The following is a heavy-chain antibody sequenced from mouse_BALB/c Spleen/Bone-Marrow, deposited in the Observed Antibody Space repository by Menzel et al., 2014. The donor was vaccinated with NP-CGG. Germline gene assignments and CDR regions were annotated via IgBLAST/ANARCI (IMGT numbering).Heavy chain of an antibody. D-gene: IGHD1-1*01. J-gene: IGHJ4*01. Sequence: QVQLKESGAELVKPGASVKLSCKASGYTFTGYWMHWVKQRPGQGLEWIGEINPSNGRTNYNEKFKSMATLTVDKYSSTAYMQLSSLTSEESAIFFCARLIYGSSYIVDFWGQGTSVTVSS. CDR2: INPSNGRT. CDR1: GYTFTGYW. V-gene: IGHV1S81*02. CDR3: ARLIYGSSYIVDF.